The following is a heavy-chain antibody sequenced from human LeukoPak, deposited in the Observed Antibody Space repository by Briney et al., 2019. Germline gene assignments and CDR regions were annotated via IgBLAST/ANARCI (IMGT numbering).Heavy chain of an antibody. CDR2: ISAYNGDT. D-gene: IGHD5-18*01. V-gene: IGHV1-18*01. CDR3: ARPSGARRHLWLDY. J-gene: IGHJ4*02. Sequence: GASVKVSCKASGYILTTYGISWVRQAPGQGLEWMGWISAYNGDTDFAQHLQGRVSMTIDASTNTAYMELRSLRSDDTAVYYCARPSGARRHLWLDYWGQGTEVTVSS. CDR1: GYILTTYG.